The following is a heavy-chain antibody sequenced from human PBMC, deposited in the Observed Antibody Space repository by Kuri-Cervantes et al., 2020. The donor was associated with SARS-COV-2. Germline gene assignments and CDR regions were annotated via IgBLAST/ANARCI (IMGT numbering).Heavy chain of an antibody. CDR2: SSGSGGST. J-gene: IGHJ4*02. D-gene: IGHD5-18*01. CDR1: GFIFSSYV. Sequence: SLIFSCAASGFIFSSYVMGWVREAPGKGLEWVSASSGSGGSTYYADSVKGRFTISRDDSKNTLYLQMNSLGADDTAVYYCAKDSETVMVTIFEYWGQGTLVTVSS. CDR3: AKDSETVMVTIFEY. V-gene: IGHV3-23*01.